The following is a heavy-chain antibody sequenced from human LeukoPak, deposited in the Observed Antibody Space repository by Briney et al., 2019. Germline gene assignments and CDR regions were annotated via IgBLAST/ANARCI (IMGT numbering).Heavy chain of an antibody. Sequence: GASVKVSCKVSGYTLTELSMHWVRQAPGKGLEWMGGFDPEDGETIYAQKFQGRVTMTEDTSTDTAYMELSSLRSEDTAVYYCATAGIVGASIDYWGQGTLVTVSS. CDR2: FDPEDGET. V-gene: IGHV1-24*01. D-gene: IGHD1-26*01. CDR3: ATAGIVGASIDY. J-gene: IGHJ4*02. CDR1: GYTLTELS.